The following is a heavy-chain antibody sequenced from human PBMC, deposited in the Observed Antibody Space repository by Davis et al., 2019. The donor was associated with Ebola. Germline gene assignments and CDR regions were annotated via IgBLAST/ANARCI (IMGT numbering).Heavy chain of an antibody. CDR1: GFTFSSYW. Sequence: GGSLRLSCAASGFTFSSYWMSWVRQAPGKGLEWVANINQDGSEKYYVDSVKGRFTISRDNAKNSLYLQMNSLRAEDTAVYYCARDGYNSVLGFGGIGYWGQGTLVTVSS. J-gene: IGHJ4*02. V-gene: IGHV3-7*01. D-gene: IGHD5-24*01. CDR3: ARDGYNSVLGFGGIGY. CDR2: INQDGSEK.